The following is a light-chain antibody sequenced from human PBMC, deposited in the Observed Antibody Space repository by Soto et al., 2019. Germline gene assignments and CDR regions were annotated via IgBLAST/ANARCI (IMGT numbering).Light chain of an antibody. CDR3: QSYDATNQV. J-gene: IGLJ3*02. CDR1: SGSIASNY. Sequence: NFMLTQPHSVSESPGQTVIISCTRSSGSIASNYVQWYQQRPGSSPTTVIYDDNQRPSGVPYRFSGSIDSSSNSASLTISGVETEDEADYYCQSYDATNQVFGGGTKLTVL. V-gene: IGLV6-57*01. CDR2: DDN.